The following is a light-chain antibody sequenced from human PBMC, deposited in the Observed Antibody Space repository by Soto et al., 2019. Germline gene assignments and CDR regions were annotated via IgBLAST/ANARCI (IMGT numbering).Light chain of an antibody. CDR2: EDN. J-gene: IGLJ1*01. CDR1: SSNIGKNY. Sequence: QSVLTQPPSVSAAPGQRVTFSCSGSSSNIGKNYVSWYQQVPGTAPKLLIYEDNKRRSGIPDRFSGSKSGTSATLGITGLQTGDEADYYCGTWDSSLSVVVFGTGTKVTV. CDR3: GTWDSSLSVVV. V-gene: IGLV1-51*02.